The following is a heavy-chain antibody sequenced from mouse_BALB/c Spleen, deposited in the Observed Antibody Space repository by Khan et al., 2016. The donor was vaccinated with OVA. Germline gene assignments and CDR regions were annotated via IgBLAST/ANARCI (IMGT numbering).Heavy chain of an antibody. CDR3: ARTGYYYFDY. Sequence: EVELVESGGGLVQTGGSRKLSCAASGFTFSGFGMHWVRQAPEKGLEWVAYISSGSNSIYYADTVKGRFTISRDNPKHTLFLQMTSLSSEDTAIYYCARTGYYYFDYWGQGTTLTVSS. J-gene: IGHJ2*01. CDR1: GFTFSGFG. V-gene: IGHV5-17*02. D-gene: IGHD2-3*01. CDR2: ISSGSNSI.